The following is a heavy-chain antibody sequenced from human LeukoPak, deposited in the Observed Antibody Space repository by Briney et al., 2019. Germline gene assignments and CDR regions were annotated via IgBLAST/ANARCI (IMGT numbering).Heavy chain of an antibody. J-gene: IGHJ5*02. Sequence: SETLSLTCKVSGYSIGRDYYWAWLRQPPGKGLEWIWSIFHTGRTVYNPSYESRLTISMDTSKNDFLLRLSSVTAADTAVYFCARDGGYPTTDEGFDPWGLGTLVTVSS. CDR1: GYSIGRDYY. CDR3: ARDGGYPTTDEGFDP. CDR2: IFHTGRT. D-gene: IGHD5-12*01. V-gene: IGHV4-38-2*02.